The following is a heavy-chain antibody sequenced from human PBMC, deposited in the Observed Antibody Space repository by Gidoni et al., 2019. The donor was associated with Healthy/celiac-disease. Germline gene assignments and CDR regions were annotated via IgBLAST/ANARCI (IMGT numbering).Heavy chain of an antibody. V-gene: IGHV3-21*01. CDR3: ARGVVGSNEDV. D-gene: IGHD2-15*01. J-gene: IGHJ6*02. CDR1: GFTFSSYS. Sequence: EVQLVESGGGLVKPGGSLRLSCAASGFTFSSYSMHWVRQAPGKGLEWVSSSSSSSSYIYYADSVKGRFTISRDNAKNSLYLQMNSLRAEDTAVYYCARGVVGSNEDVWGQGTTVTVSS. CDR2: SSSSSSYI.